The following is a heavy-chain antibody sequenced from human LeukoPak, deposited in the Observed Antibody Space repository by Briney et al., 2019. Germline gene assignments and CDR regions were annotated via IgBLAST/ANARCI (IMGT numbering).Heavy chain of an antibody. CDR1: GFIVNTNY. D-gene: IGHD6-13*01. Sequence: GGSLRLSCAASGFIVNTNYMTWVRQAPGRGLEWVSFIYADGTTYYADSVKGRFTISRDNSKNTLYLQMNSLRAEDTAVYYCAKIWYHDYFDYWGQGTLVTVSS. CDR2: IYADGTT. J-gene: IGHJ4*02. CDR3: AKIWYHDYFDY. V-gene: IGHV3-53*01.